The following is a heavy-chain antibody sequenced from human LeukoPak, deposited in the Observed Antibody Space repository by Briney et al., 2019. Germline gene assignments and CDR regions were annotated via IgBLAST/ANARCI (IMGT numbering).Heavy chain of an antibody. CDR1: GYTFTGYY. Sequence: ASVKVSCKASGYTFTGYYMHWVRQAPGQGLEWMGWINPNSGGTNYARKFQGRVTMTRDTSISTAYMELSRLRSDDTAVYYCARGTMVRGVIKYYFDYWGQGTLVTVSS. D-gene: IGHD3-10*01. V-gene: IGHV1-2*02. CDR2: INPNSGGT. J-gene: IGHJ4*02. CDR3: ARGTMVRGVIKYYFDY.